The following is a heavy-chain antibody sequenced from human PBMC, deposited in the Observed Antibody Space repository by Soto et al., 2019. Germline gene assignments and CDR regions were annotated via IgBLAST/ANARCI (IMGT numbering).Heavy chain of an antibody. J-gene: IGHJ6*02. CDR2: VHWNDDK. V-gene: IGHV2-5*01. CDR1: GFSLSTTGEG. CDR3: AHRRRRDTSPDYNGLDV. Sequence: QITLKEAGPTLVKPTQTLTLTCTFSGFSLSTTGEGVFWIRQPPGKAPEWLALVHWNDDKRYTPSLRARLTSRQYTSRNQVVLSFTSFDPEDTCTYYFAHRRRRDTSPDYNGLDVWGQGTTVIVSS.